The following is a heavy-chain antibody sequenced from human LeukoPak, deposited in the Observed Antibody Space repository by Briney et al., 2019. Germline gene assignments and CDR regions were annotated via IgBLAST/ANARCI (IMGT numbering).Heavy chain of an antibody. CDR3: ARGAVGMDV. Sequence: PGGALRLSPAASGFTFSSYDMHWVRPATGKGLEWVSAIGTAGDTYYPGSVKGRFTISRENAKNSLYLQMNSLRAGDTAVYYCARGAVGMDVWGQGTTVTVSS. D-gene: IGHD3-16*01. CDR2: IGTAGDT. J-gene: IGHJ6*02. V-gene: IGHV3-13*01. CDR1: GFTFSSYD.